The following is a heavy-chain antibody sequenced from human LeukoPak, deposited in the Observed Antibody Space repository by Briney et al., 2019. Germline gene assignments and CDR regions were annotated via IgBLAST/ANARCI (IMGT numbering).Heavy chain of an antibody. J-gene: IGHJ4*02. D-gene: IGHD2/OR15-2a*01. CDR3: ARDLHFALDY. V-gene: IGHV6-1*01. CDR1: GDSVSSTGSA. Sequence: QTLSLTCAISGDSVSSTGSAWNWLRQSPSRGLEWLGRTYYRSNWNSDYAVSVKSRITISPDTSKNQFSLQLSSVTPEDTALYFCARDLHFALDYWGQGTLVTVAS. CDR2: TYYRSNWNS.